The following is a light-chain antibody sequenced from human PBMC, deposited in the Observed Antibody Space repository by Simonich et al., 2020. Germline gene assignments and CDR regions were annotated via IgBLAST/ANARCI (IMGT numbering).Light chain of an antibody. J-gene: IGKJ1*01. Sequence: DIVLTQSPGTLSLSPGERATLSCRASQSVSSSYLALYQQKPGQAPRLLIYAASTLQSGVPSRLSGSGSGTDFTLTISSLQPEDVATYYCQKYNSAPRTFGQGTKVEIK. V-gene: IGKV3-20*01. CDR3: QKYNSAPRT. CDR2: AAS. CDR1: QSVSSSY.